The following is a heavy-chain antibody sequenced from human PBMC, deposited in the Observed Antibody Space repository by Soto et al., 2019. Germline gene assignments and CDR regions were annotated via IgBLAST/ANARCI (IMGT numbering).Heavy chain of an antibody. J-gene: IGHJ5*02. CDR2: IYWDDDK. V-gene: IGHV2-5*02. D-gene: IGHD3-22*01. Sequence: SGPTLVNPTQTLTLTCTFSGFSLSTSGVGVGWIRQPPGKALEWLALIYWDDDKRYSPSLKSRLTITKDTSKNQVVLTMTNMDPVDTATYYCAHSIYYYDSSGYYYWFDPWGQGTLVTVSS. CDR3: AHSIYYYDSSGYYYWFDP. CDR1: GFSLSTSGVG.